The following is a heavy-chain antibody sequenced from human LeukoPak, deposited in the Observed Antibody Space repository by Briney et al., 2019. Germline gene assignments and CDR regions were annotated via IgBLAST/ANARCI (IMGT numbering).Heavy chain of an antibody. CDR3: ARAYYDVLTASTQIPHFDY. CDR1: GYSINNYW. Sequence: GESLQISCQGSGYSINNYWIGWVRQMPGKGLEWMGIIYPADSDIRYSPSFQGQVTISADKSISTAYLQWSSLKASDTAMYYCARAYYDVLTASTQIPHFDYWGQGTLVTVSS. D-gene: IGHD3-9*01. J-gene: IGHJ4*02. V-gene: IGHV5-51*01. CDR2: IYPADSDI.